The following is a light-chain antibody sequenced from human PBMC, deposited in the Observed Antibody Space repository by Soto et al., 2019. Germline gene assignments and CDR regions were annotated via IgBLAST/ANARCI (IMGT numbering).Light chain of an antibody. Sequence: DIVMTQSPDSLAVSLGERATINCKSSQSVLYSSNNKNYLAWYQQKPGQPPKLLIYWASTRESGVPDRFSGSGSGTDFTLTISGLQAEDVAVYYCQQYYSTPPTFGGGPRWRSN. CDR2: WAS. CDR1: QSVLYSSNNKNY. J-gene: IGKJ4*01. CDR3: QQYYSTPPT. V-gene: IGKV4-1*01.